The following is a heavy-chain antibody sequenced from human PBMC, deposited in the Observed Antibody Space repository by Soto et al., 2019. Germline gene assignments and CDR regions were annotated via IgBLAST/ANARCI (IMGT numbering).Heavy chain of an antibody. CDR1: GGTFSSYA. CDR3: ARGVAYYSDSSGGRGAAFDI. CDR2: IIPIFGTA. D-gene: IGHD3-22*01. Sequence: GASVKVSCKASGGTFSSYAISWVRQAPGQGLEWMGGIIPIFGTANYAQKFQGRVTITADKSTSTAYMELSSLRSEDTAVYYCARGVAYYSDSSGGRGAAFDIWGQGTMVTVSS. V-gene: IGHV1-69*06. J-gene: IGHJ3*02.